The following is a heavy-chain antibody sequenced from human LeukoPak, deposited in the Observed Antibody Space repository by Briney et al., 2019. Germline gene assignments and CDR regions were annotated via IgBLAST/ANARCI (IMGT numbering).Heavy chain of an antibody. V-gene: IGHV3-23*01. CDR2: VSGSGGST. J-gene: IGHJ4*02. CDR3: AKGVGYFDWAPGY. CDR1: GFTFSSYA. Sequence: GGSLRLSCAASGFTFSSYAMSWVRQAPGKGLEWVSAVSGSGGSTYYADSVKGRFTISRDNSKNTLYLQMNSLRAEDTAVYYCAKGVGYFDWAPGYWGQGTLVTVSS. D-gene: IGHD3-9*01.